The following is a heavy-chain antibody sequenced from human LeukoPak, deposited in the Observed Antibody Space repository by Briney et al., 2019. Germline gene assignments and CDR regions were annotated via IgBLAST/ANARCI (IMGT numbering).Heavy chain of an antibody. V-gene: IGHV3-21*01. J-gene: IGHJ4*02. D-gene: IGHD5-18*01. CDR3: ARGLGDVDTAMVDY. CDR2: ISSSSSYI. CDR1: GFTFSSYS. Sequence: GGSLRLSCAASGFTFSSYSMNWVRQAPGKGLEWVSSISSSSSYIYYADSVKGRFTISRDNAKNSLYLQMNSLRAEDTAVYYCARGLGDVDTAMVDYWGQGTLVTVSS.